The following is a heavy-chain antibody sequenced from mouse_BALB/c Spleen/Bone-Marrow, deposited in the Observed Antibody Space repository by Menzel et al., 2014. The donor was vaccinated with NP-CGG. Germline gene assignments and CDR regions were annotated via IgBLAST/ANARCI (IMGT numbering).Heavy chain of an antibody. CDR1: GFNIKDTY. CDR2: IDPANGNT. V-gene: IGHV14-3*02. CDR3: ASYYYGHYFDY. J-gene: IGHJ2*01. D-gene: IGHD1-1*01. Sequence: VQLKQSGAELVKPGASVKLSCTASGFNIKDTYMHWVKQRPEQGLEWIGRIDPANGNTKYDPKFQGKATITADTSSNTAYLQLSSLTSEDTAVYYCASYYYGHYFDYWGQGTTLTVPS.